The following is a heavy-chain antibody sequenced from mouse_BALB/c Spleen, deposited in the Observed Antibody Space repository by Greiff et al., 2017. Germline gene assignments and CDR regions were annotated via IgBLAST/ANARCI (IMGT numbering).Heavy chain of an antibody. Sequence: VQLQQSGAELVRPGALVKLSCKASGFNIKDYYMHWVKQRPEQGLEWIGWIDPENGNTIYDPKFQGKASITADTSSNTAYLQLSSLTSEDTAVYYCTRDGNYVGFAYWGQGTLVTVSA. J-gene: IGHJ3*01. CDR1: GFNIKDYY. D-gene: IGHD2-1*01. V-gene: IGHV14-1*02. CDR3: TRDGNYVGFAY. CDR2: IDPENGNT.